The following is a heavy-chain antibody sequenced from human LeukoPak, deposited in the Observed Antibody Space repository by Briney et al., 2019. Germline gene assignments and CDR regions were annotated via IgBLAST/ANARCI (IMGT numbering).Heavy chain of an antibody. CDR1: GFTFSNAW. J-gene: IGHJ4*02. CDR2: ISASGDST. V-gene: IGHV3-23*01. D-gene: IGHD1-26*01. CDR3: AKTGATWYYFDS. Sequence: PGGSLRLSCAASGFTFSNAWMSWVRQAPGKGLEWVSVISASGDSTYYADSVKGRFTISSDKSKNTLYLQMNSLRVEDTAVYYCAKTGATWYYFDSWGQGTLVTVSS.